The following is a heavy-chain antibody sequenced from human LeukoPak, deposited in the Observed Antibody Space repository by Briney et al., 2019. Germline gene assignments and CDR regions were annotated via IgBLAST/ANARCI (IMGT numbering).Heavy chain of an antibody. V-gene: IGHV3-53*04. CDR2: IYSGGST. CDR3: ATAKSSSSHY. J-gene: IGHJ4*02. D-gene: IGHD6-13*01. Sequence: GGSLRLSCAASGFTVSSNYMSWVRQAPGKGLEWVSGIYSGGSTYYADSVKGRFTISRHNSKNTLYLQMNSLRAEDTAVYYCATAKSSSSHYWGQGTLVAVSS. CDR1: GFTVSSNY.